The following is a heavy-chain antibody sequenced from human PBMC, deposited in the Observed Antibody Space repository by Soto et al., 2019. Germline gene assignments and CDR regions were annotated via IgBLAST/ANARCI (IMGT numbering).Heavy chain of an antibody. CDR3: ATKVLRFLEWSMDV. V-gene: IGHV1-46*01. J-gene: IGHJ6*02. CDR1: GYTFTIYY. CDR2: INPSGGST. D-gene: IGHD3-3*01. Sequence: ASVKVSCKASGYTFTIYYMHGVLQSPGQGLEWMGIINPSGGSTSYAQKFQGRVTMTRDTSTSTVYMELSSLRSEDTAVYYCATKVLRFLEWSMDVWGQGTTVTVSS.